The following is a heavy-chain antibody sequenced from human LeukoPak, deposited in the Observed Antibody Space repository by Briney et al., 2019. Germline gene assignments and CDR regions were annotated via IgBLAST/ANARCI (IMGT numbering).Heavy chain of an antibody. CDR3: AKGGPIAAADTRDYYYDSSGYDPDY. D-gene: IGHD3-22*01. V-gene: IGHV3-23*01. CDR2: ISGSGGST. CDR1: EFTFSSYA. J-gene: IGHJ4*02. Sequence: GGSLRLSCAASEFTFSSYAMSWVRQAPGKGLEWVSAISGSGGSTYYADSVKGRFTISRDNSKNTLYLQMNSLRAEDTAVYYCAKGGPIAAADTRDYYYDSSGYDPDYWGQGTLVTVSS.